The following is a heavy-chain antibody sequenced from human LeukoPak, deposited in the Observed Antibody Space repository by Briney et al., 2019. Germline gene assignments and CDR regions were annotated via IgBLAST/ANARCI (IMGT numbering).Heavy chain of an antibody. Sequence: GSLRLSCAASGFIVSGDFMSWIRQPPGKGLEWIGEINHSRSTNYNPSLKSRVTISVDTSKNQFSLKLSSVTAADTAVYYCARGYPPRLWGQHRGGQGMLVTVSS. V-gene: IGHV4-34*01. CDR2: INHSRST. CDR1: GFIVSGDF. CDR3: ARGYPPRLWGQHR. J-gene: IGHJ4*02. D-gene: IGHD2-21*01.